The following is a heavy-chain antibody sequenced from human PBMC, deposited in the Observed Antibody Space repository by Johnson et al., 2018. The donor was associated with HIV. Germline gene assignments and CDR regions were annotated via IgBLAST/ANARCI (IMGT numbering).Heavy chain of an antibody. D-gene: IGHD1-26*01. Sequence: EVQLVESGGGLVQPGGSLRLSCAASGFTVSSNYMSWVRQAPGKGLEWVSAIGTAGDTYYPGSVKGRFTISRENAKNSLYLQMNSLRAGDTAVYYCAKRYSGSLRDTFDIWGQGTMVTVSS. CDR2: IGTAGDT. CDR1: GFTVSSNY. J-gene: IGHJ3*02. V-gene: IGHV3-13*01. CDR3: AKRYSGSLRDTFDI.